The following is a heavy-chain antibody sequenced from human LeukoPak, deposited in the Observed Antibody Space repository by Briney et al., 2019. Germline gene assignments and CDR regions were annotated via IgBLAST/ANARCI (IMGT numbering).Heavy chain of an antibody. CDR1: GFTFSSYA. CDR2: IIPSGGST. Sequence: PGGSLRLSCAASGFTFSSYAMSWVRQAPGKGLEWVSSIIPSGGSTYYADSVKGRSTISRDNSKNTLYLQMNSLRAEDTAVYYCAKSILVVVPAAAADSWGQGTLVTVSS. D-gene: IGHD2-2*01. V-gene: IGHV3-23*01. CDR3: AKSILVVVPAAAADS. J-gene: IGHJ4*02.